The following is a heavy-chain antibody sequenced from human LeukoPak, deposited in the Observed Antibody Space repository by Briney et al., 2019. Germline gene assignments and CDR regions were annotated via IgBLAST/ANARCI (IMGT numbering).Heavy chain of an antibody. CDR1: GFTFSSYA. J-gene: IGHJ4*02. D-gene: IGHD3-22*01. CDR3: ARGPYDSSGYYYVH. CDR2: ITYDGSNK. V-gene: IGHV3-30*04. Sequence: GGSLRLSCAASGFTFSSYAMHWVRQAPGKGLEWVAVITYDGSNKYYADSVKRRFTISRDKSKNTLYLQMNRLRAEDTAVYYCARGPYDSSGYYYVHWGQGTLVTVSS.